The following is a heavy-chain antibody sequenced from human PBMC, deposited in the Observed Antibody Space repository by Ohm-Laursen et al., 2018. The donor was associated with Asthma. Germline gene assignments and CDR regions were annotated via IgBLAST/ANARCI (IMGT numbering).Heavy chain of an antibody. V-gene: IGHV3-23*01. CDR3: AIGEDDIGDSGWFEH. CDR1: GFTFSIYG. CDR2: ISGNGGRT. J-gene: IGHJ5*02. Sequence: SLRLSCAASGFTFSIYGIHWVRQAPGKGLEWVSDISGNGGRTKYADFVTGRFTISRDNSKNTLYLQMNSLRAEDTALYYCAIGEDDIGDSGWFEHWGQGTLVTVSS. D-gene: IGHD2-21*02.